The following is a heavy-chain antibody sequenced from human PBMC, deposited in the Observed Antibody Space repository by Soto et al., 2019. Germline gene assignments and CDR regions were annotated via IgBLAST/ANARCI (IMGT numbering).Heavy chain of an antibody. CDR2: IYYSGNT. J-gene: IGHJ4*02. CDR3: ASSSPFHY. Sequence: QLQLQESGPGLVKPSETLSLTCSVSSASLSSSTYYWSWIRQPPGRGPEWIGSIYYSGNTYYKPSLKSRVSISIDTSRNQSSLKLTSVTAADTGVYYCASSSPFHYWGPGILVTVSS. V-gene: IGHV4-39*01. D-gene: IGHD6-6*01. CDR1: SASLSSSTYY.